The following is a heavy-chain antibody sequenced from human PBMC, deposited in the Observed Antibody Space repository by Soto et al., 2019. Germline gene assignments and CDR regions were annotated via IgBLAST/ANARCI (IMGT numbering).Heavy chain of an antibody. V-gene: IGHV2-5*02. CDR2: IYWDDDK. J-gene: IGHJ4*02. CDR1: GLSLSTSGVG. Sequence: QITLKESGPTLVKPTQTLTLTCTFSGLSLSTSGVGVGWIRQPPGQALEWLALIYWDDDKRYSPSLKSRLTITKDTSKNQVVLTMTNMDPVDTATYYCAHRPSYCSGGSCYSGFDYWGQGTLVTVSS. CDR3: AHRPSYCSGGSCYSGFDY. D-gene: IGHD2-15*01.